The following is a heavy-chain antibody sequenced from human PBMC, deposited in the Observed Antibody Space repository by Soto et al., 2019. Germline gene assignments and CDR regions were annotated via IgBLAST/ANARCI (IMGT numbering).Heavy chain of an antibody. J-gene: IGHJ6*02. CDR3: AREAAAERNYYGLDV. CDR1: GYIFSRYG. D-gene: IGHD6-13*01. Sequence: QVQLVQSGPEVRKPGASVKVSCKASGYIFSRYGISWVRQAPGQGLEWMGWISGYNGNTKFGERVQGRVNVTTDTSTSTAYMEWRSLRSDDTAVYYCAREAAAERNYYGLDVWGQGTTVIVSS. V-gene: IGHV1-18*01. CDR2: ISGYNGNT.